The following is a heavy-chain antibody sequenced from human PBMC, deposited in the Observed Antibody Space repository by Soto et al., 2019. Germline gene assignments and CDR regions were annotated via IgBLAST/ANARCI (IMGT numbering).Heavy chain of an antibody. Sequence: ASVKVSCKASGGTFSSYAISWVRQAPGQGLEWMGGIIPIFGTANYAQKFQGRVTITADKSTSTAYMELSSLRSEDTAVYYCARLEYSSSSYYYYGMDVWGQGTTVTVSS. CDR3: ARLEYSSSSYYYYGMDV. CDR1: GGTFSSYA. V-gene: IGHV1-69*06. J-gene: IGHJ6*02. CDR2: IIPIFGTA. D-gene: IGHD6-6*01.